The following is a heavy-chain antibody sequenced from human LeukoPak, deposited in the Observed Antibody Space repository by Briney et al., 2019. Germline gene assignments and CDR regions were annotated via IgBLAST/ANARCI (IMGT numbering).Heavy chain of an antibody. J-gene: IGHJ6*02. CDR2: IYTSGST. Sequence: SETLSLTCTVSGGSISSYYWSWIRQPAGKGLEWIGRIYTSGSTNYNPSLKSRVTMSVDTSKNQFSLKLSSVTAADTAVYYCARAPLGELLGHTYYYYGMDVWGQGTTVTVSS. CDR1: GGSISSYY. CDR3: ARAPLGELLGHTYYYYGMDV. D-gene: IGHD3-10*01. V-gene: IGHV4-4*07.